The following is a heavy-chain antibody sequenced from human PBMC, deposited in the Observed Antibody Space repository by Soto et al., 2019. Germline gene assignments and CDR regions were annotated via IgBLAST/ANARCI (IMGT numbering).Heavy chain of an antibody. J-gene: IGHJ5*02. CDR2: TYFRSKWYH. CDR1: GDSVSSNTAS. V-gene: IGHV6-1*01. D-gene: IGHD5-12*01. Sequence: PSQTLSLTCAISGDSVSSNTASWNWIRQSPSRGLEWLGRTYFRSKWYHDYAVSVKSRITINPDTSNNQFSLQLNSVTPEDTAVYFCAKGDNLGPKTGYAFDPWGQGIMVTVPS. CDR3: AKGDNLGPKTGYAFDP.